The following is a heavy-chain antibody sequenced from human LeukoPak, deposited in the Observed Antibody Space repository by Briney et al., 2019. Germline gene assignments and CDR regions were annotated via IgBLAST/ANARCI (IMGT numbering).Heavy chain of an antibody. Sequence: GGSLRLSCAASGFTFSSYSMNWVRQAPGKGLEWVSYISSSSSTIYYADSVKGRFTISRDNAKNSLYLQMNSLRAEDTAVYYCALDCLLHDAFDIWGQGTMVTVSS. D-gene: IGHD3-16*01. CDR3: ALDCLLHDAFDI. V-gene: IGHV3-48*04. CDR2: ISSSSSTI. J-gene: IGHJ3*02. CDR1: GFTFSSYS.